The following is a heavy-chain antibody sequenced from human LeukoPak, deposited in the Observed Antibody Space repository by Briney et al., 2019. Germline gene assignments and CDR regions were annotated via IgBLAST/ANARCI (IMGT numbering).Heavy chain of an antibody. D-gene: IGHD2-8*01. Sequence: ASVKVSCKASGYTFTGYYMHWVRQAPGQGLEWMGWINPNSGGTNYAQKFQGRVTMTRDTSISTAYMELSRLRSDDTAVYYCARDRCTNGVCYDYWGQGTLVTLSS. CDR2: INPNSGGT. V-gene: IGHV1-2*02. CDR1: GYTFTGYY. J-gene: IGHJ4*02. CDR3: ARDRCTNGVCYDY.